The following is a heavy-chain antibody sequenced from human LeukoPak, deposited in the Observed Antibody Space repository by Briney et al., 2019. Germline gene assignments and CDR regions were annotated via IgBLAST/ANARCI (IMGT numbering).Heavy chain of an antibody. CDR1: GGTFSSYA. V-gene: IGHV1-69*05. CDR3: ARQTGHRGYSYLEAFDI. D-gene: IGHD5-18*01. Sequence: EASVKVSCKASGGTFSSYAISWLRQAPGQGLEWMGRIIPIFGTANYAQKFQGRVTMTTDESTSTAYMELSSLRSEDTAVYYCARQTGHRGYSYLEAFDIWGQGTMVTVSS. J-gene: IGHJ3*02. CDR2: IIPIFGTA.